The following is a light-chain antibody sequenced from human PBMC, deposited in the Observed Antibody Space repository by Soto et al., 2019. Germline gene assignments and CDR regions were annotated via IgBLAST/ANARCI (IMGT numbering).Light chain of an antibody. CDR2: YVS. V-gene: IGKV1-33*01. CDR1: QDISIY. J-gene: IGKJ2*01. Sequence: IQMTQSPSSLSASVGDRVTITCRASQDISIYLNWFQQKPGNAPKLLIYYVSNLEKGVPSRFTGSGSGTDFTLTINSLQPDDIATYYCQQYNVVPPTFGQGTRLEI. CDR3: QQYNVVPPT.